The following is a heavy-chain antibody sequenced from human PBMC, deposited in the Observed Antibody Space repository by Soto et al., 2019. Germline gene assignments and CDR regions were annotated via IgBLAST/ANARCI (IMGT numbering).Heavy chain of an antibody. CDR1: GFTFNHFP. J-gene: IGHJ6*02. V-gene: IGHV3-30*01. D-gene: IGHD2-15*01. CDR2: VSFEATNS. Sequence: QVQLVQSGGGVVQPGGSLRLSGAPSGFTFNHFPMHWVRQGPGKGLEWVPVVSFEATNSYYRDSVRGRFTISKDNVKNTLFLQMNDLRHEDTAVYYCARLPGPLVSVLYIYPVDARETPSDVDVWGQGTSVTVSS. CDR3: ARLPGPLVSVLYIYPVDARETPSDVDV.